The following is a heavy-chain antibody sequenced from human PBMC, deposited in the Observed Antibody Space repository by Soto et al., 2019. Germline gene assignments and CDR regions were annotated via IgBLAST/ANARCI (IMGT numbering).Heavy chain of an antibody. V-gene: IGHV3-66*01. D-gene: IGHD3-10*01. CDR3: ARDLAGPYGSGSYMDY. CDR2: IYSGGST. Sequence: GGSLRLSCAASGFTVSSNYMSWVRQAPGKGLEWVSVIYSGGSTYYADSVKGRFTISRDNSKNTLYLQMNSLRAEDTAVYYCARDLAGPYGSGSYMDYWGQGTLVTVSS. CDR1: GFTVSSNY. J-gene: IGHJ4*02.